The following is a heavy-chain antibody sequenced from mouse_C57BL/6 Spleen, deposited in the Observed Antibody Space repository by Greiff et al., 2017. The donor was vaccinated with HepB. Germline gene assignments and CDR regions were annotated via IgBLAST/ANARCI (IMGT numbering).Heavy chain of an antibody. V-gene: IGHV1-15*01. J-gene: IGHJ1*03. Sequence: QVQLKQSGAELVRPGASVTLSCKASGYTFTDYEMHWVKQTPVHGLEWIGAIDPETGGTAYNQKFKGKAILTADKSSSTAYMELRSLTSEDSAVYYCPLGYYGSRGGYWYFDVWGTGTTVTVSS. D-gene: IGHD1-1*01. CDR3: PLGYYGSRGGYWYFDV. CDR1: GYTFTDYE. CDR2: IDPETGGT.